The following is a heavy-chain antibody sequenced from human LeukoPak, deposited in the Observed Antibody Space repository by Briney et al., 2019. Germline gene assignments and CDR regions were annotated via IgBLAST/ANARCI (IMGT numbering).Heavy chain of an antibody. CDR2: INHSGST. D-gene: IGHD1-26*01. J-gene: IGHJ4*02. CDR1: GGSFSGYY. V-gene: IGHV4-34*01. CDR3: ASGKVGATEDYFDY. Sequence: PSETLSLTCAVYGGSFSGYYWSWIRQPPGKGLEWIGEINHSGSTNYNPSLKSRVTISVDTSKNQFSLKLSSVTAADTAVYYCASGKVGATEDYFDYWGQGTLVTVSS.